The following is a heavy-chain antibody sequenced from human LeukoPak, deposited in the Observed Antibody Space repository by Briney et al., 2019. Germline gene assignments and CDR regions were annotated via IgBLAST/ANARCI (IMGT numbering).Heavy chain of an antibody. CDR3: ARVSYSPSPTPFDY. CDR1: VLTLSRFT. D-gene: IGHD2-15*01. J-gene: IGHJ4*02. Sequence: PGGSLRLSCGACVLTLSRFTEFCVPQARGVGRKCVSYIRSSGTAMDYADSVKGRFTISRDNAKNSLYLQMNSLRAEDTAVYYCARVSYSPSPTPFDYWGQGTRVTVSS. V-gene: IGHV3-48*01. CDR2: IRSSGTAM.